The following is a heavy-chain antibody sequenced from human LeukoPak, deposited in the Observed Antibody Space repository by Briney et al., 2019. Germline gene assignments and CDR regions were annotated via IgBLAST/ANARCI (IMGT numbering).Heavy chain of an antibody. CDR2: IKKDGSEK. J-gene: IGHJ4*02. CDR1: GFTFGTYW. D-gene: IGHD3-16*01. CDR3: ARERRRLSPNPVFDY. Sequence: PGGSLRLSCAASGFTFGTYWMNWVRQAPGKGLEWVANIKKDGSEKYYVDSVKGRFTISRDNAKNSLHLQMNSLRAEDTAVYYCARERRRLSPNPVFDYWGQGTLVTVSS. V-gene: IGHV3-7*01.